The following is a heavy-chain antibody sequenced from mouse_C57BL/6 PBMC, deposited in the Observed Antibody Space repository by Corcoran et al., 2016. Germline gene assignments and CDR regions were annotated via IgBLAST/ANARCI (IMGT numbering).Heavy chain of an antibody. CDR2: INTYSGVP. CDR1: GYTFTTYG. CDR3: ARWAIYYDYDAFAY. J-gene: IGHJ3*01. D-gene: IGHD2-4*01. V-gene: IGHV9-3*01. Sequence: QIQLVQSGPELKKPGETVKISCKASGYTFTTYGMSWVKQAPGKGLKWMGWINTYSGVPTYADDFKGRFAFSLETSASTAYLQINNLKNEDTATYFCARWAIYYDYDAFAYWGQGTLVTVSA.